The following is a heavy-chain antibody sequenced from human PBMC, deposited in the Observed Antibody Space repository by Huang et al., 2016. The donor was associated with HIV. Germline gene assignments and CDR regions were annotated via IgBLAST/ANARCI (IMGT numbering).Heavy chain of an antibody. J-gene: IGHJ4*02. V-gene: IGHV3-48*01. CDR1: GFSFSSCN. CDR3: ARGYSSSWLYN. D-gene: IGHD6-13*01. Sequence: EEQLVESGGGLVQPGGSLRFPCAASGFSFSSCNMNWVRQAAGKVLEWLSSSSETGSVITHADSVKGRFTVSRDNAKNSLYLQMDSLRAEDTAVYYCARGYSSSWLYNWGQGTLVTVSS. CDR2: SSETGSVI.